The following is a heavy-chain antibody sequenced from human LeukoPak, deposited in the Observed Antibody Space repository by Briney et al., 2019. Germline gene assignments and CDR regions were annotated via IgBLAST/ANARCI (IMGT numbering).Heavy chain of an antibody. J-gene: IGHJ5*02. Sequence: TSETLSLTCTISGGSVSSYYWSCVRQPAGKGVEWIWRIYVSGTTKYNPSLKSRVTMSVDTSKRQFSLKLSSVTAADTAIYYCATADGYTSAWGQGTLVTVSS. V-gene: IGHV4-4*07. CDR3: ATADGYTSA. D-gene: IGHD5-24*01. CDR1: GGSVSSYY. CDR2: IYVSGTT.